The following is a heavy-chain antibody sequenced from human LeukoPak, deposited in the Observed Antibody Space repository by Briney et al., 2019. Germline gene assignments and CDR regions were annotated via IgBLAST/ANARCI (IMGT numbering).Heavy chain of an antibody. CDR1: DGSISNYY. V-gene: IGHV4-4*07. CDR3: ARCVVPTGHNWYHYMDV. CDR2: IYNNENT. Sequence: SETLSLTCTVSDGSISNYYWTWIRQPAGKGLEWIGRIYNNENTNYKSSLKSRVTMSADTSKNQNFLKLTSVTAADTAVYYCARCVVPTGHNWYHYMDVWGKGTTVTVSS. J-gene: IGHJ6*03. D-gene: IGHD1-1*01.